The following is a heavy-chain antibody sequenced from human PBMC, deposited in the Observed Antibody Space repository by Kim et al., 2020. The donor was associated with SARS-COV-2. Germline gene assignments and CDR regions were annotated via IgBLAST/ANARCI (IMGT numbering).Heavy chain of an antibody. J-gene: IGHJ6*02. V-gene: IGHV3-30-3*01. CDR2: DGYNK. CDR3: ARRNSLDV. Sequence: DGYNKYYADSVRGRVTISRDNSKNTVFLQMNSLTTEDTAVYYCARRNSLDVWGHGTTVTVSS.